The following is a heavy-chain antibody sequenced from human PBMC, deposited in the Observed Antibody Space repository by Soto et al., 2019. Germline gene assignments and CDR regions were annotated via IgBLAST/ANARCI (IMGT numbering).Heavy chain of an antibody. CDR1: GYRFNTYG. V-gene: IGHV1-18*01. CDR3: ARGHGEIIGAMDV. CDR2: ISSYNVDT. J-gene: IGHJ6*02. D-gene: IGHD3-3*01. Sequence: QAQMVQSGPEVKKPGASVKVSCTASGYRFNTYGISWVRQAPGQGLEWMGRISSYNVDTNYAEKFEDRLTMTTDTSTNTAYTELKSLRSDDTAVYFCARGHGEIIGAMDVWGQGTSVTVSS.